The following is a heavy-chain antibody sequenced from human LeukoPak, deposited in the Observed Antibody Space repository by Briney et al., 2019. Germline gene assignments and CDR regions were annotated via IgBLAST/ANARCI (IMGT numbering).Heavy chain of an antibody. CDR3: ARGNILTGYCFDF. J-gene: IGHJ4*02. CDR2: IHYTGAT. CDR1: GGSITGYY. Sequence: SETLSLTCAVYGGSITGYYWSWIRQTPGRGLEWVGEIHYTGATSYNPSLKSRATISTDTSKNQFSLRLSSVTAAGTAVYYCARGNILTGYCFDFWGQGALVTVTS. V-gene: IGHV4-34*01. D-gene: IGHD3-9*01.